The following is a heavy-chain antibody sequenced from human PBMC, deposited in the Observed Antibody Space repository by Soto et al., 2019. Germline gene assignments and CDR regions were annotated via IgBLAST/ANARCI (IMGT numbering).Heavy chain of an antibody. CDR2: IYHSGST. CDR1: SGSISSSNW. CDR3: ARAGGSFGEVLGYY. D-gene: IGHD3-10*01. Sequence: QVQLQESGPGLVKPSGTLSLTCAVSSGSISSSNWWSWVRQPPGKGLEWIGEIYHSGSTNYNPSLKSRVTISVYTSKNQFSLKLSSVTAADTAVYYWARAGGSFGEVLGYYWGQGTLVTVSS. V-gene: IGHV4-4*02. J-gene: IGHJ4*02.